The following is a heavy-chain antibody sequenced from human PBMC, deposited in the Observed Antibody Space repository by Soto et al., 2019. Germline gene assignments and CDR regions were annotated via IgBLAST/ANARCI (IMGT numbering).Heavy chain of an antibody. Sequence: PGESLKISCKGSGYSFTSYWIGWVRQMPGKGLEWMGIIYPGDSDTRYSPSFQGQVTISADKSISTAYLQWSSLKASDTAMYYCARYSGSDELGRGYYYYGMDVWGQGTTVTVSS. J-gene: IGHJ6*02. CDR1: GYSFTSYW. D-gene: IGHD1-26*01. V-gene: IGHV5-51*01. CDR3: ARYSGSDELGRGYYYYGMDV. CDR2: IYPGDSDT.